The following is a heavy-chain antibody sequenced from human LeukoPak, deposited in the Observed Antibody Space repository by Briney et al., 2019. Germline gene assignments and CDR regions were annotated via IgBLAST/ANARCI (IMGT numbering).Heavy chain of an antibody. V-gene: IGHV3-23*01. CDR2: ISGSGGST. CDR1: GFTFSSYA. CDR3: ATLIWVVPAAMGDY. D-gene: IGHD2-2*01. J-gene: IGHJ4*02. Sequence: GRSLRLSCAASGFTFSSYAMSWVRQAPGKGLEWVSAISGSGGSTYYADSVKGRFTISRDNSKNTLYLQMNSLRAEDTAVYYCATLIWVVPAAMGDYWGQGTLVTVSS.